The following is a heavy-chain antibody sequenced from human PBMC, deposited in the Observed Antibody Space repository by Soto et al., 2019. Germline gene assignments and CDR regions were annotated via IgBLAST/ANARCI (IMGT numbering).Heavy chain of an antibody. CDR1: GFTFDDYA. V-gene: IGHV3-9*01. CDR3: AKGVYSNYYYGMDV. J-gene: IGHJ6*02. CDR2: ISWNSGSI. Sequence: EVPLVESGGGLVQPGRSLRLSCAASGFTFDDYAMHWVRQAPGKGLEWVSGISWNSGSIGYADSVKGRFTISRDNXXNSLYLQMNSLRAEDTALYYCAKGVYSNYYYGMDVWGQGTTVTVSS. D-gene: IGHD4-4*01.